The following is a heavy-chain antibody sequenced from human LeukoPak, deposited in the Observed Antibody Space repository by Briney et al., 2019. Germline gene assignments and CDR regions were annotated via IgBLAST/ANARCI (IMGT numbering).Heavy chain of an antibody. CDR1: GYSIISSYS. CDR3: ARMLDGSRRRGFDY. V-gene: IGHV4-38-2*02. J-gene: IGHJ4*02. Sequence: SETLSLTCTVSGYSIISSYSWEWIRQPPGKGLEWIGSFHYSGSTYYNPSLKSRVTISVDTSKNQFSLKLSSVTAADTAVYYCARMLDGSRRRGFDYWGQGTLVTVSS. D-gene: IGHD5-24*01. CDR2: FHYSGST.